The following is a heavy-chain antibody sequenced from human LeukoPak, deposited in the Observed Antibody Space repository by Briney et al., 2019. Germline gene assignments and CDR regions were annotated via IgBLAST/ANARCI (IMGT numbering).Heavy chain of an antibody. V-gene: IGHV3-15*01. D-gene: IGHD1-1*01. CDR2: IKSKTDGETT. Sequence: GGSLRLSCAASGFTFSSYAMRWVRQAPGKGLEWVGRIKSKTDGETTDYAAFVRGRFTISRDDSKNTLYLQMNSLKAEDTAVYYCTGWKNYWGQGTLVTVSS. CDR3: TGWKNY. J-gene: IGHJ4*02. CDR1: GFTFSSYA.